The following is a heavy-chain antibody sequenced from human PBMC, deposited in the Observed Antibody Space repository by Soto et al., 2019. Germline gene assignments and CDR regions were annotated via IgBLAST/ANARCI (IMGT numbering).Heavy chain of an antibody. Sequence: SETLSLTCTVSGGSISSYYWNLIRQPPGKGLGWIGYLSYSGRTNYNPSLKSGVNISVDTAKNQFSLKLSSVTAADTAVYYCAREVGGITGYYYDSSGYSGAFDIWGQGTMVTVSS. CDR1: GGSISSYY. CDR3: AREVGGITGYYYDSSGYSGAFDI. D-gene: IGHD3-22*01. V-gene: IGHV4-59*01. CDR2: LSYSGRT. J-gene: IGHJ3*02.